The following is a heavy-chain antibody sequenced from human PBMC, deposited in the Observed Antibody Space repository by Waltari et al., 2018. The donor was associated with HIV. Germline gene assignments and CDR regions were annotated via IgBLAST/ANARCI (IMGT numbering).Heavy chain of an antibody. CDR3: AREGRSSGSYEAGI. J-gene: IGHJ3*02. D-gene: IGHD1-26*01. CDR2: IYTSGST. CDR1: GGSISSGSYY. V-gene: IGHV4-61*02. Sequence: QVQLQESGPGLVKPSQTLSLTCTVSGGSISSGSYYWSWIRQPAGKGLEWIGRIYTSGSTNHHPSLKSRVTISVDTSKNQFSLKLSSVTAADTAVYYCAREGRSSGSYEAGIWGQGTMVTVSS.